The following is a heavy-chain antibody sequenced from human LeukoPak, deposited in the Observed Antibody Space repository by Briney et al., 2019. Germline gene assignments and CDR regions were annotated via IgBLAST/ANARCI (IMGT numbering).Heavy chain of an antibody. CDR2: INEDGSDK. V-gene: IGHV3-7*01. Sequence: GGSLRLSCAASGFTFSSYWMSWVRQAPGKGLEWVASINEDGSDKYYVDSVKGRFTISRDNAKNSLYLQMNSLRAEDTAVYYCARDTYRFDDYWGQGTLVTVPS. CDR1: GFTFSSYW. J-gene: IGHJ4*02. CDR3: ARDTYRFDDY.